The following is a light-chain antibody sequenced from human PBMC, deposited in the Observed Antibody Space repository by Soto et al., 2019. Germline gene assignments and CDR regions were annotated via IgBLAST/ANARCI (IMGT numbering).Light chain of an antibody. J-gene: IGLJ2*01. CDR1: SSNIGSNY. V-gene: IGLV1-47*01. CDR2: RNN. CDR3: AAWDDSLSVL. Sequence: QSVLTQPPSASGTPGQRVTISCSGSSSNIGSNYVYWYQQIPGTAPKLLIYRNNQRPSGVPDRFSGSKSGTSASLAISGLRSEDEADYYCAAWDDSLSVLFGGGTKVTVL.